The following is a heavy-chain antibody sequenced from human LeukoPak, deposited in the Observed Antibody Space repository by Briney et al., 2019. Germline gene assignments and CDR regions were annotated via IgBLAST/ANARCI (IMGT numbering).Heavy chain of an antibody. D-gene: IGHD3-10*01. Sequence: SETLSLTCTVSGGSISSYYWSWIRQPAGKGLEWIGRIYTSGSTNYNPSLKSRVTMSVDTSKNQFSLKLSSVTAADTAVYYCARVQKLLWFGKSYNWFDPWGQGTLVTVSS. CDR1: GGSISSYY. J-gene: IGHJ5*02. CDR2: IYTSGST. CDR3: ARVQKLLWFGKSYNWFDP. V-gene: IGHV4-4*07.